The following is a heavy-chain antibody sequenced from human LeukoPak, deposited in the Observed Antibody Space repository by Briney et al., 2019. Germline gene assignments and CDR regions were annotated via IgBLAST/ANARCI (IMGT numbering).Heavy chain of an antibody. V-gene: IGHV3-23*01. Sequence: GGSLRLSCAASGFTFTTYAMSWVRQAPGKGLEWVAAIDHRGGSEYYADSVRGRFTISKDNSKNTLSVQMNNLRAEDTAVYYGAKAVAGRFDYWGQGTLVTVSS. CDR1: GFTFTTYA. J-gene: IGHJ4*02. CDR2: IDHRGGSE. CDR3: AKAVAGRFDY. D-gene: IGHD6-19*01.